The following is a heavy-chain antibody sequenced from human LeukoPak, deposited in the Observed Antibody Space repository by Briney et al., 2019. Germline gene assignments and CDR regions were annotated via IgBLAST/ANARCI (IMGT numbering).Heavy chain of an antibody. Sequence: SQTLSLTCTVSGGSISSGAYFWSWIRQPPGKGLEWIGEINHSGSTNYNPSLKSRVTISVDTSKNQFSLKLSSVTAADTAVYYCARSYYSHNWFDPWGQGTLVTVSS. CDR3: ARSYYSHNWFDP. CDR2: INHSGST. CDR1: GGSISSGAYF. V-gene: IGHV4-30-2*01. D-gene: IGHD4-11*01. J-gene: IGHJ5*02.